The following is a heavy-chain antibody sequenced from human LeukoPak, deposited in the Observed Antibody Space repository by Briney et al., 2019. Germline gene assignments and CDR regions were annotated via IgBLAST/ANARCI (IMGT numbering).Heavy chain of an antibody. D-gene: IGHD3-22*01. CDR3: ARPYYYDSRIDP. V-gene: IGHV4-30-4*01. CDR1: GGSISSGDYY. CDR2: MYYSGST. J-gene: IGHJ5*02. Sequence: PSETLSLTCTVSGGSISSGDYYWSWIRQPPGKGLEWIAYMYYSGSTYYNPSLKSRVTMSADTSKNQLSLKLSSVTAADTAVYYCARPYYYDSRIDPWGQGIPVTVSS.